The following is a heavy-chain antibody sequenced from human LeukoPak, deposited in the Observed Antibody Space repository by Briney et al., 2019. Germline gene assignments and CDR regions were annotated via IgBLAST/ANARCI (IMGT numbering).Heavy chain of an antibody. J-gene: IGHJ4*02. CDR1: GLNFFDYG. Sequence: PGGSLRLSWSGSGLNFFDYGVSWVRQAPGMGLEWVSGINWDGENTAYADSVKGRFTISIDNAENALYLQMDSLRAEDTALYYCARDLSATWYSLSYWGRGTLVTVSS. D-gene: IGHD6-13*01. CDR3: ARDLSATWYSLSY. CDR2: INWDGENT. V-gene: IGHV3-20*04.